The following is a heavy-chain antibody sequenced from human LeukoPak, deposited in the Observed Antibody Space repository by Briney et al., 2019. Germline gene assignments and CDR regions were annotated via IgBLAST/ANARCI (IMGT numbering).Heavy chain of an antibody. CDR1: GYSFTSYW. CDR2: IYPGDSDT. Sequence: GEALKISCKGSGYSFTSYWNGWVRQMPGKSLEWMGIIYPGDSDTKYSPSFQGQVTISADKSISTAYLQWSSLKASDTAMYYCARRSNYYDSQIDYWGQGTLVTVSS. J-gene: IGHJ4*02. CDR3: ARRSNYYDSQIDY. D-gene: IGHD3-22*01. V-gene: IGHV5-51*01.